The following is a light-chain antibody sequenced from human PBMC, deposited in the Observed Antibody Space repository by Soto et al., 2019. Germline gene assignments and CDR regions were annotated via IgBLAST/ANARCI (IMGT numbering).Light chain of an antibody. CDR1: SSNIGAGYD. J-gene: IGLJ3*02. CDR2: GNS. V-gene: IGLV1-40*01. Sequence: QCVLTQPPSVSGAPGQRVTISCTGSSSNIGAGYDVHWYQQLPGTAPKLLIYGNSNRPSGVPDRFSGSKSGTSASLAITGLQAEDDADYYCQSYDSSLSGSVFGGGTKLTVL. CDR3: QSYDSSLSGSV.